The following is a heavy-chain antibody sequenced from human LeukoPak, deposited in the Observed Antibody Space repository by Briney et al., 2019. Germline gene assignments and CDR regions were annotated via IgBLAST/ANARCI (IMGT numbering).Heavy chain of an antibody. D-gene: IGHD3-10*01. V-gene: IGHV3-23*01. CDR2: IRGSGGST. J-gene: IGHJ6*02. CDR3: AKHGGSGSYPYYYGMDV. Sequence: GGSLRLSCAASGFTFSSYAMSWVRQARGKGLEWVSAIRGSGGSTYYADSVKGRFTISRDNSKNTLYLQMNSLRAEDTAVYYCAKHGGSGSYPYYYGMDVWGQGTTVTVSS. CDR1: GFTFSSYA.